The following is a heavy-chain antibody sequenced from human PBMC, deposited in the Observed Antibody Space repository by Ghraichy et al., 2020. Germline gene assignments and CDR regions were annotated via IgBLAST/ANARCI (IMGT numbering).Heavy chain of an antibody. J-gene: IGHJ4*02. Sequence: SETLSLTCTVSGGSISSYYWSWIRQPAGKGLEWIGRIYTSGSTNYNPSLKSRVTMSVDTSKNQFSLKLSSVTAADTAVYYCGGLELRTLCDYWGQGTLVTVSS. CDR1: GGSISSYY. CDR2: IYTSGST. V-gene: IGHV4-4*07. D-gene: IGHD1-7*01. CDR3: GGLELRTLCDY.